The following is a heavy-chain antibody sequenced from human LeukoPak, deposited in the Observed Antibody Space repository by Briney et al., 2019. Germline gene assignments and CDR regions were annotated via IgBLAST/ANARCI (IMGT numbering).Heavy chain of an antibody. CDR1: GFTFSSYA. D-gene: IGHD3-16*02. V-gene: IGHV3-30-3*01. J-gene: IGHJ3*02. CDR3: ARDQFIQGAFDI. CDR2: ISYDGSNK. Sequence: GGSLRLSCAASGFTFSSYAMHWVRQAPGKGLEWVAVISYDGSNKYYADSVKGRFTISRDNSKNTLYLQMNSLRAEDTAVYYCARDQFIQGAFDIWGQGTMVTVSS.